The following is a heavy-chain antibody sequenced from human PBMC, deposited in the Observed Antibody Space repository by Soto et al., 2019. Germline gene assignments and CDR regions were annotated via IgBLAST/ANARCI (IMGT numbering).Heavy chain of an antibody. V-gene: IGHV4-59*08. D-gene: IGHD3-10*01. CDR2: IYYSGST. Sequence: QVQLQESGPGLVKPSETLSLTCTVSGGSISSYYWSWIRQHPGKGLEWIGYIYYSGSTNYNPSLKSRVTISVDTFTNQFSLKLSSVTAADKAVYYCASLWGWFGDYWGQGTLVTFSS. CDR1: GGSISSYY. J-gene: IGHJ4*02. CDR3: ASLWGWFGDY.